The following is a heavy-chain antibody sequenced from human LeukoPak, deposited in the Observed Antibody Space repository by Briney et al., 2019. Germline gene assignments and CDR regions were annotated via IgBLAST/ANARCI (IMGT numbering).Heavy chain of an antibody. CDR1: GFTFNRNA. Sequence: GGSLRLSCAASGFTFNRNAISWVRQAPGKGLEWVSTIGGSGDKTFYADSVKGRFTISRDNSKNMVHLQMNSLTGENTALYYCVRRGDASSGWGDHDFWGQGALVTVSS. CDR2: IGGSGDKT. D-gene: IGHD6-19*01. CDR3: VRRGDASSGWGDHDF. V-gene: IGHV3-23*01. J-gene: IGHJ4*02.